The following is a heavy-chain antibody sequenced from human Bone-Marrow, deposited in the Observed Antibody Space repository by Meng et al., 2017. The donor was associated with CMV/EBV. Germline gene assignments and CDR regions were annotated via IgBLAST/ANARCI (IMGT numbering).Heavy chain of an antibody. CDR1: GFTVSSNY. D-gene: IGHD2-2*01. J-gene: IGHJ4*02. V-gene: IGHV3-66*01. CDR3: ASNLPAADY. CDR2: IYSGGST. Sequence: GESLKISCAASGFTVSSNYMSWVRQAPGKGLEWVSVIYSGGSTYYADSVKGRFTISRDNAKNSLFLQMTSLRAEDTAVYFCASNLPAADYWGQGTLVTVSS.